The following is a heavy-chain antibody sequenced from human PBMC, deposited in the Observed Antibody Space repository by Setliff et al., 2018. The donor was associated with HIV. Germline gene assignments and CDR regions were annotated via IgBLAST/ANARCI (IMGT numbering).Heavy chain of an antibody. J-gene: IGHJ4*02. CDR2: IYFSGTT. D-gene: IGHD6-13*01. V-gene: IGHV4-59*11. CDR3: ARAISAAGIAPFDF. CDR1: GASISSHY. Sequence: SETLSLTCTVSGASISSHYWSWIRQPPGKGLEWIGYIYFSGTTNYNPSLKSRVTISVDTSKNQFSLNLNSVTAADTAVYYCARAISAAGIAPFDFWGQGTLVTVYS.